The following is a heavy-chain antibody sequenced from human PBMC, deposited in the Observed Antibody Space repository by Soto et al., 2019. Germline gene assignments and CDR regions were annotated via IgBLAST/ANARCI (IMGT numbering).Heavy chain of an antibody. V-gene: IGHV3-33*01. J-gene: IGHJ4*02. CDR1: GFTFSSYG. D-gene: IGHD1-26*01. CDR3: ARFTSGSHNYDFDH. Sequence: QVQLVESGGGVVQPGRSLRLSCAASGFTFSSYGMHWVRQAPGKGLEWVAVIWYDGSNTNYADSVKGRFTISRYNSKNTLYLQMNSLRAEDTAVYYCARFTSGSHNYDFDHWGQGTLVTVSS. CDR2: IWYDGSNT.